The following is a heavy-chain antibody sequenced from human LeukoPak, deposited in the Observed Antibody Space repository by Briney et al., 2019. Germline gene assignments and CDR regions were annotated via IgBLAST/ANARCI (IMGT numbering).Heavy chain of an antibody. V-gene: IGHV3-21*01. J-gene: IGHJ6*03. CDR2: ITSSGTHI. CDR1: GFTFSSFN. D-gene: IGHD1-26*01. Sequence: GGSLRLSCAASGFTFSSFNMNWVRHAPGKAMEWVSSITSSGTHIFYDGSVRGRFTISRDNAKNSLYLQMDSLGPDDTAVYYCARDPYSGNYGNDYYYYMDVWGKGTTVTISS. CDR3: ARDPYSGNYGNDYYYYMDV.